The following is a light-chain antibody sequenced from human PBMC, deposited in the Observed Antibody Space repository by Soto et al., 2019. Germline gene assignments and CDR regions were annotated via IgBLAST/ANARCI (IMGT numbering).Light chain of an antibody. Sequence: EIVLTHSPGTLSLSPGERATLSCRASQSVSSRYLAWYQQKPGQAPRLLMYDASSRATGIPDRFSGSGSETDFTLTISRLEPEDFAVYFCQHYGISRTFGQGTKVDIK. J-gene: IGKJ1*01. V-gene: IGKV3-20*01. CDR2: DAS. CDR1: QSVSSRY. CDR3: QHYGISRT.